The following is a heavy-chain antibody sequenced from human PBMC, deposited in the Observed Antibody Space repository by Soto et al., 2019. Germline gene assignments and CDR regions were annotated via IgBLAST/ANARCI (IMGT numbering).Heavy chain of an antibody. CDR2: IIPLLETT. Sequence: QVQLVQSGPEVKKPGSSVKVSCKTPGGTFRSDTITWVRQAPGQGLEWMGRIIPLLETTDYAQKFQGRVTITADTFTGTAYMEVSSLRSEDTAIYYCVRNSPIGSTFSGYDGIDYWGQGTLVTVSS. D-gene: IGHD5-12*01. J-gene: IGHJ4*02. CDR3: VRNSPIGSTFSGYDGIDY. V-gene: IGHV1-69*08. CDR1: GGTFRSDT.